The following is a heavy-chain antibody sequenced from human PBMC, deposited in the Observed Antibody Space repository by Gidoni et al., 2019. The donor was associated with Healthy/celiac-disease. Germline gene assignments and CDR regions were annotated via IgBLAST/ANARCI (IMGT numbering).Heavy chain of an antibody. CDR3: AKKLKAKDTDMVEPYFDY. J-gene: IGHJ4*02. CDR1: GFTFDDYA. V-gene: IGHV3-9*01. CDR2: ISWNSGSI. D-gene: IGHD5-18*01. Sequence: EVQLVESGGGLVQPGRSLRLSCAASGFTFDDYAMHWVRQAPGKGLEWVAGISWNSGSIGDADSVKGRFTISRDNAKNSLYLQMNSLRAEDTALYYCAKKLKAKDTDMVEPYFDYWGQGTLVTVSS.